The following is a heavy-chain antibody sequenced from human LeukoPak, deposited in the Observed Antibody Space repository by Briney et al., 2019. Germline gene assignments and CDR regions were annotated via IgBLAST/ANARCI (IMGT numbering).Heavy chain of an antibody. J-gene: IGHJ5*02. D-gene: IGHD6-6*01. CDR1: GGSISSSSYY. Sequence: SETLSLTCTVSGGSISSSSYYWGWIRQPPGKGLEWIGSIYYSGSTYYNPSLKSRVIISVDTSRNQFSLELSSVTAADTAVYYCARGRNIAARPNWFDPWGQGTLVTVSS. CDR2: IYYSGST. CDR3: ARGRNIAARPNWFDP. V-gene: IGHV4-39*07.